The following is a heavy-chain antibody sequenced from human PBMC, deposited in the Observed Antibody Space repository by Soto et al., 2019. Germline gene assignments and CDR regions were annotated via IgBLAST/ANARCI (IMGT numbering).Heavy chain of an antibody. D-gene: IGHD3-9*01. CDR2: INPNSGGT. V-gene: IGHV1-2*04. CDR3: ARDRRAPRYDVLPGYSGSYWYFDL. CDR1: GYTFTGYY. J-gene: IGHJ2*01. Sequence: QVQLVQSGAEVKKPGASVKVSCKASGYTFTGYYMHWVRQAPGQGLEWMGWINPNSGGTNYSQKFQGWVTMTRDTSISTAYMELRRLRSDDTAVYSCARDRRAPRYDVLPGYSGSYWYFDLWGRGTLLTVSS.